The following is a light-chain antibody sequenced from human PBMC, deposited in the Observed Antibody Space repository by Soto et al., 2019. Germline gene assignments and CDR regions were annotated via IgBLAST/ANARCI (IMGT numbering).Light chain of an antibody. CDR1: SSNIGNNY. CDR3: GAWDSSLSAVV. J-gene: IGLJ2*01. CDR2: ENN. V-gene: IGLV1-51*02. Sequence: QTVVTQPPSVSAAPGQKVTISCSGTSSNIGNNYVSWYQQLPGTAPKLLIYENNKRPSGIPDRFSGSKSGTSATLGITGLPTGDEADYYCGAWDSSLSAVVIGGGTKVTVL.